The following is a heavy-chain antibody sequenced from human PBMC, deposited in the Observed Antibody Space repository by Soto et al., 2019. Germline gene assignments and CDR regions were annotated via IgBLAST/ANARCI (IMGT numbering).Heavy chain of an antibody. D-gene: IGHD3-3*01. CDR2: ISYDGSNK. J-gene: IGHJ6*02. CDR3: AKQAGFLEWFPMDV. V-gene: IGHV3-30*18. CDR1: GFTFSSYG. Sequence: PGGSLRLCCAASGFTFSSYGMHWVRQAPGKGLEWVAVISYDGSNKYYADSVKGRFTISRDNSKNTLYLQMNSLRAEDTAVYYCAKQAGFLEWFPMDVWGQGTTVTAP.